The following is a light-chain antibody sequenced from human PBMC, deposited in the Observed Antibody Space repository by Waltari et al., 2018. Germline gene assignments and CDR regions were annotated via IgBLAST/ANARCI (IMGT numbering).Light chain of an antibody. CDR2: KTS. J-gene: IGKJ1*01. CDR3: LQYKDYLGT. Sequence: DIQMTQTPSTLSASVGNRLIITCRASQNIGLSLAWYQQRPGTAPKLLIYKTSVLQDGVPPRFSGSGSGTEFTLTVSSLQSDDFATYYCLQYKDYLGTFGQGTKVEV. CDR1: QNIGLS. V-gene: IGKV1-5*03.